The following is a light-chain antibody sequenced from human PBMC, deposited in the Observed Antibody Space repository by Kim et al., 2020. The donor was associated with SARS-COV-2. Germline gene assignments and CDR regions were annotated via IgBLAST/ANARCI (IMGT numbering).Light chain of an antibody. Sequence: SASAGERVTLTCRASQSVSSWLAWYQQRPGKAPRLLIYDASSLEGGVPARFSGSGSGTEFTLTISSLQPDDFATYHCQQYQSYWTFGQGTKVDIK. CDR2: DAS. CDR3: QQYQSYWT. V-gene: IGKV1-5*01. J-gene: IGKJ1*01. CDR1: QSVSSW.